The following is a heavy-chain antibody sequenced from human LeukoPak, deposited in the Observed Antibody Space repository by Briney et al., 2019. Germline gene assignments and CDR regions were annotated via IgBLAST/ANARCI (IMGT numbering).Heavy chain of an antibody. V-gene: IGHV1-18*01. D-gene: IGHD6-13*01. Sequence: ASVKVSCKASGGTFSSYAISWVRQAPGQGLEWMGWISAYNGNTNYAQKLQGRVTMTTDTSTSTAYMELRSLRSDDTAVYYCARDSRYSSSLDAFDIWGQGTMVTVSS. CDR1: GGTFSSYA. J-gene: IGHJ3*02. CDR2: ISAYNGNT. CDR3: ARDSRYSSSLDAFDI.